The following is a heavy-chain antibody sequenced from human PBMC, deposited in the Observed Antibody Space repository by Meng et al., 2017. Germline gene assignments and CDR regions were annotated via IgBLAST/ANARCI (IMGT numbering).Heavy chain of an antibody. CDR1: GYTFTGYY. J-gene: IGHJ4*02. Sequence: VRWGQFVAEVKSPRASVKDACNAFGYTFTGYYMHWVRQAPGQGLEWMGIINPSGGSTSYAQKFQGRVTMTRDTSTSTVYMELSSLRSEDTAVYYCAREKYYYDSSGLEDYWGQGTLVTVSS. V-gene: IGHV1-46*01. D-gene: IGHD3-22*01. CDR2: INPSGGST. CDR3: AREKYYYDSSGLEDY.